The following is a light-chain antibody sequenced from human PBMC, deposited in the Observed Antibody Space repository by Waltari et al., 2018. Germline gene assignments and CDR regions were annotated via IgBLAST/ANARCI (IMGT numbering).Light chain of an antibody. J-gene: IGLJ3*02. V-gene: IGLV4-69*01. CDR3: QTGGHGTWV. CDR1: RGYSSNV. CDR2: VNSDGSH. Sequence: QLVLTQSPSASASLGASVKLTCTLSRGYSSNVIAWHQQQPEKGPRYLMTVNSDGSHSKGGEIPDRLSGSGSGAERYLTISSLQSEDEADYYCQTGGHGTWVFGGGTKLTVL.